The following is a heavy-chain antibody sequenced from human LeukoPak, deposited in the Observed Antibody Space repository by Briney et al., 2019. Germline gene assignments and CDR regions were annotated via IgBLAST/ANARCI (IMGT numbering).Heavy chain of an antibody. Sequence: GGSLRLSCAASGFTFSSYTMNWVRQAPGKGLEWVSYISSSSTTIYYADSVKGRFTISRDNSKNTLYLQMNSLRAEDTAVYYCVSSVKYCSSTSCSYYYYYYMDVWGKGTTVTVSS. CDR3: VSSVKYCSSTSCSYYYYYYMDV. V-gene: IGHV3-48*01. J-gene: IGHJ6*03. CDR2: ISSSSTTI. D-gene: IGHD2-2*01. CDR1: GFTFSSYT.